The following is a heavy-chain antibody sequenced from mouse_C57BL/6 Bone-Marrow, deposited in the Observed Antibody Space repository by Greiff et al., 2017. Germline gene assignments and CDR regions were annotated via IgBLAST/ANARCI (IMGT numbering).Heavy chain of an antibody. D-gene: IGHD1-1*01. Sequence: QVQLQQSGAELVRPGTSVKVSCKASGYAFTNYLIEWVKQRPGQGLEWIGVINPGSGGTTYNEKFKGKATLTVDKSSSTAYMQLSSLTSEDSAVFFCARDDYYGSSYGDYAMDYWGQGTSVTVSS. J-gene: IGHJ4*01. CDR3: ARDDYYGSSYGDYAMDY. V-gene: IGHV1-54*01. CDR2: INPGSGGT. CDR1: GYAFTNYL.